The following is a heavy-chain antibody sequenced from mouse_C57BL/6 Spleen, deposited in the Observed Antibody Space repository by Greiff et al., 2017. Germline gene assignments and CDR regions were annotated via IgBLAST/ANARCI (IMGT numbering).Heavy chain of an antibody. V-gene: IGHV3-6*01. J-gene: IGHJ2*01. CDR2: ISYDGSN. Sequence: EVKLEESGPGLVKPSQSLSLTCSVTGYSITSGYYWNWIRQFPGNKLEWMGYISYDGSNNYNPSLKNRISITRDTSKNQFFLKLNSVTTEDTATYYCASRQLRPLFDYWGQGTTLTVSS. CDR1: GYSITSGYY. D-gene: IGHD3-2*02. CDR3: ASRQLRPLFDY.